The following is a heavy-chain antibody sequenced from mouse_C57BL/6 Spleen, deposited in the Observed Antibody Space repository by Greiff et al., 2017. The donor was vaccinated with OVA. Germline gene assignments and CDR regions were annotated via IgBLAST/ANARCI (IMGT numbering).Heavy chain of an antibody. CDR1: GYAFSSSW. CDR3: ARWGGPFDY. J-gene: IGHJ2*01. V-gene: IGHV1-82*01. Sequence: QVQLKESGPELVKPGASVKISCKASGYAFSSSWMNWVKQRPGKGLEWIGRIYPGDGDTNYNGKCKGKATLTADKSSSTAYMQLSSLTSEDSAVYFCARWGGPFDYWGKGTTLTVSS. CDR2: IYPGDGDT.